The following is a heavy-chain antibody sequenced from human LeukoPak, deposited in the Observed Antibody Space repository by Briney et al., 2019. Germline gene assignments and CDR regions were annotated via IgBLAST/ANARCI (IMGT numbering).Heavy chain of an antibody. J-gene: IGHJ4*02. D-gene: IGHD2-15*01. V-gene: IGHV1-2*02. CDR3: ARPYCSGGSCHDXFDX. CDR2: INPHTGGT. CDR1: GYTFTGYY. Sequence: ASVKVSCKASGYTFTGYYMHWVRQAPGQGLEWMGWINPHTGGTNYAQKFQGRVTMTRDTSISTAYMELGGLTSDDTAVYYCARPYCSGGSCHDXFDXWGXXTLVTVSS.